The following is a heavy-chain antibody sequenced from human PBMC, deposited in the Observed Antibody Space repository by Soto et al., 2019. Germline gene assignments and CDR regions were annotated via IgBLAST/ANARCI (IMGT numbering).Heavy chain of an antibody. CDR1: GYTFTRSG. Sequence: ASVKVSCKASGYTFTRSGISWVRQAPGQGLEWMGWISTYNGDTNYAQTFQGRVTMTTDTSTSTVYMELRSLRSDDTAVYYCAREGVAPYYYYGMDVWGLGTTVTVSS. CDR3: AREGVAPYYYYGMDV. J-gene: IGHJ6*02. CDR2: ISTYNGDT. V-gene: IGHV1-18*01. D-gene: IGHD5-12*01.